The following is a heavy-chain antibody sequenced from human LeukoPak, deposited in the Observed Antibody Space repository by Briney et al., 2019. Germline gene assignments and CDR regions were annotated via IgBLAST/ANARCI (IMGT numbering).Heavy chain of an antibody. J-gene: IGHJ4*02. Sequence: LTLSCAASGFTFSDYYMSWIPEPPGKGLEWVGDIYYSGSTNYNPPLKSRVTIYLYTAKNQFSLKLSSGTAADTAVYYCARLSTYYYDMTPTKYYFDYWGQGTLVTVSS. CDR3: ARLSTYYYDMTPTKYYFDY. CDR2: IYYSGST. V-gene: IGHV4-59*08. D-gene: IGHD3-22*01. CDR1: GFTFSDYY.